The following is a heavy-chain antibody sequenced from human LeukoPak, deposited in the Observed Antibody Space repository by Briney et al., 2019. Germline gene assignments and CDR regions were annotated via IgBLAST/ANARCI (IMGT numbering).Heavy chain of an antibody. CDR2: IGTAGNA. Sequence: ARSLRLSCAASGFTFSSHSMHWVRQPTEKVLEWVSVIGTAGNAYYADSVKGRFTISRENARNSLLLQMDNLKAEDTAVYYCARSKSYSSGWTDFDWWGQGTLVTVSS. D-gene: IGHD6-19*01. CDR3: ARSKSYSSGWTDFDW. J-gene: IGHJ4*02. V-gene: IGHV3-13*01. CDR1: GFTFSSHS.